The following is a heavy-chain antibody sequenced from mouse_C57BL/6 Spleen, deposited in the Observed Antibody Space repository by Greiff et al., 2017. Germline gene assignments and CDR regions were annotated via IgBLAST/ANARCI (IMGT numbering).Heavy chain of an antibody. V-gene: IGHV1-52*01. CDR1: GYTFTSYW. J-gene: IGHJ1*03. CDR3: ARSPDYYGSRYWYFDV. D-gene: IGHD1-1*01. Sequence: QVHVKQPGAELVRPGSSVKLSCKASGYTFTSYWMHWVKQRPIQGLEWIGNIDPSDSETHYNQKFKDKATLTVDKSSSTAYMQLSSLTSEDSAVYYCARSPDYYGSRYWYFDVWGTGTTVTVSS. CDR2: IDPSDSET.